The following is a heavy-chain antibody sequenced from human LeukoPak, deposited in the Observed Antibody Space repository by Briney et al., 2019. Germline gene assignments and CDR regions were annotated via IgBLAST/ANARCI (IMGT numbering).Heavy chain of an antibody. CDR3: TRSIQSEKAVAGTRPPDY. Sequence: PGGSLRLSCAASGFTFSDSAMHWVRQASGKGLXXXXXXXXXXXNYATAYAASVKGRFTISRDDSKNTAYLQMNSLKTEDTAVYYCTRSIQSEKAVAGTRPPDYWGQGTLVTVSS. CDR2: XXXXXXNYAT. D-gene: IGHD6-19*01. CDR1: GFTFSDSA. V-gene: IGHV3-73*01. J-gene: IGHJ4*02.